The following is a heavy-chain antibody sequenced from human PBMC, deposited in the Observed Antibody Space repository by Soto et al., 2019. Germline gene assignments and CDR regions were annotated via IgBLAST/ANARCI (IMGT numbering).Heavy chain of an antibody. CDR2: IFYNGRT. CDR1: GGSVSSPNYF. J-gene: IGHJ5*02. D-gene: IGHD3-3*01. CDR3: ARGAMSADAQSDWFDP. V-gene: IGHV4-39*01. Sequence: QVPLQDSGPGLVKPSETLSLTCSVSGGSVSSPNYFWVWVRRAPGKGPEWIGNIFYNGRTDYNPSLQSRVTISVDTSKNKFSLQQGSVTAADTAVYYCARGAMSADAQSDWFDPWGHGTLVTVSS.